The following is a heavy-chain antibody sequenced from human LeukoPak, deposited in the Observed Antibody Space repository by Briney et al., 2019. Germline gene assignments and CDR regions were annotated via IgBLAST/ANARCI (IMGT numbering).Heavy chain of an antibody. D-gene: IGHD7-27*01. CDR3: ARDLPGVPIDH. V-gene: IGHV3-21*06. Sequence: GGSLRLSCAASGFTYSTYNMNWIRQAPGKGLEWVSSITTGSTDIYYADSLKGRFTISRDDAKNSVYLQMNSLRVEDTAVYYCARDLPGVPIDHWGQGILVTVSS. CDR2: ITTGSTDI. J-gene: IGHJ4*02. CDR1: GFTYSTYN.